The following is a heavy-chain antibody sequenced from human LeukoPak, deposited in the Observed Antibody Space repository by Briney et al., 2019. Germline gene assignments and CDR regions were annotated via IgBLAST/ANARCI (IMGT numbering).Heavy chain of an antibody. Sequence: SETLSLTCTVSGGSISSYYWSWIRQPPGKGLEWIGYIYYSGSTNYNPSLKSRVTISVDTSENQFSLKLSSVTAADTAVYYCARNSDQLLYDTFDYWGQGTLVTVSS. CDR2: IYYSGST. V-gene: IGHV4-59*01. CDR3: ARNSDQLLYDTFDY. J-gene: IGHJ4*02. D-gene: IGHD2-2*02. CDR1: GGSISSYY.